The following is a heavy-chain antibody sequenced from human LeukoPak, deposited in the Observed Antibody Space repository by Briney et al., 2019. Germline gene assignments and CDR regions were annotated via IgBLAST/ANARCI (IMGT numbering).Heavy chain of an antibody. CDR2: IIPIFGTA. CDR1: GGTFSSYA. D-gene: IGHD3-10*01. V-gene: IGHV1-69*13. J-gene: IGHJ4*02. Sequence: GASVKVSCKASGGTFSSYAISWVRQAPGQGLEWMGRIIPIFGTANYAQKLQGRVTITADESTSTAYMELSSLRSEDTAVYYCAREDYYGSGSYYKPWGQGTLVTVSS. CDR3: AREDYYGSGSYYKP.